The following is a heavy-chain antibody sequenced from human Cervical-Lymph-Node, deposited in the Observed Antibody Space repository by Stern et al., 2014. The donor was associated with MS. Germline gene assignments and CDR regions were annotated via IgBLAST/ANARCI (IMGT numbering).Heavy chain of an antibody. D-gene: IGHD2-2*01. J-gene: IGHJ6*02. CDR2: IIPMFGRA. V-gene: IGHV1-69*01. CDR1: GGTFSSYS. CDR3: AVELHCRTNSCPLGV. Sequence: VQLVESGAEVKKPGSSVKVTCKASGGTFSSYSFSWVRQAPGQGLEWMGGIIPMFGRANYAQKFQGGVTITADESTSTAYMALSSLRSEDTAVYYCAVELHCRTNSCPLGVWGQGTTVTVSS.